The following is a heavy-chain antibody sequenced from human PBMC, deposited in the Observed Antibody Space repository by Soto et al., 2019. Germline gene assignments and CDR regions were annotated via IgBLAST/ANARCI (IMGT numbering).Heavy chain of an antibody. V-gene: IGHV2-5*02. CDR3: THDISVDGCDY. CDR1: GFSLTTSRVG. Sequence: QITLKESGPTLVKPTQTLTLTCTYSGFSLTTSRVGVGWIRQAPGQALEWLAFIYWDDNKYYCPSLETRLTVTKDTSRNQVVLTLTNMDPMDTGTYYCTHDISVDGCDYWGQGILVTVSS. D-gene: IGHD3-9*01. CDR2: IYWDDNK. J-gene: IGHJ4*02.